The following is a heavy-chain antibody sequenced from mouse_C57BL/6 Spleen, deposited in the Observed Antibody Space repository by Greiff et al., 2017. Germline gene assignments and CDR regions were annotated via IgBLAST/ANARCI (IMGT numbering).Heavy chain of an antibody. CDR2: IYPRSGKT. CDR3: ARVGGSYPSYCYFDV. V-gene: IGHV1-81*01. CDR1: GYTFPSYG. D-gene: IGHD1-1*02. J-gene: IGHJ1*03. Sequence: QVQLQQSGAELARPGASVKLSCKASGYTFPSYGISWVKQRTGQGLEWIGEIYPRSGKTYYNEKFKGKANLTADKSSSTAYMVLRSLTSEDSAGYFCARVGGSYPSYCYFDVWGTGTTVTVSS.